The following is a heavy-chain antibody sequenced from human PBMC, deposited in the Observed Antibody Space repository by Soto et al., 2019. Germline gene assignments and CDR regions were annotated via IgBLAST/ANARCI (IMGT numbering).Heavy chain of an antibody. J-gene: IGHJ6*01. D-gene: IGHD3-10*01. CDR2: IIGSGVAT. CDR1: GFTFSSYA. V-gene: IGHV3-23*01. CDR3: AKSPIYGTGGIEGMDV. Sequence: EMQVLESGGGLVKPGGSLRLSCAASGFTFSSYAMSWVRQAPGKGLEWVSSIIGSGVATYYADPVKGRFTISRDNSENTLYLQMNSLRVDDTAVYYCAKSPIYGTGGIEGMDVWGQGTMVTVSS.